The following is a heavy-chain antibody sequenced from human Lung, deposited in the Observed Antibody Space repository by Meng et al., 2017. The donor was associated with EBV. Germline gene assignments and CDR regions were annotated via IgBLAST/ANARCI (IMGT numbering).Heavy chain of an antibody. V-gene: IGHV3-11*01. D-gene: IGHD1-14*01. Sequence: QVQLVESGGILVKPGGSLRLSCAASGFTFRDYYMNWIRQAPGKGLEWVSYISGSASTIYYADSVKGRFTISRDNAQNLLFLHMDSLRVEDTAVYYCVRGSYTGISWGQGTLVTVSS. J-gene: IGHJ5*02. CDR3: VRGSYTGIS. CDR1: GFTFRDYY. CDR2: ISGSASTI.